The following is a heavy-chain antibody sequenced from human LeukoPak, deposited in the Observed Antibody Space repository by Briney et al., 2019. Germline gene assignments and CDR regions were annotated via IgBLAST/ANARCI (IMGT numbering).Heavy chain of an antibody. CDR1: GGSISSSNW. D-gene: IGHD3-10*01. V-gene: IGHV4-4*02. J-gene: IGHJ4*02. CDR3: ARVGTYGSGSPELTHFDY. CDR2: IYHSGST. Sequence: PSGTLSLTCAVSGGSISSSNWWSWVRQPPGKGLEWIGEIYHSGSTNYNPSLKSRVTISVDKSKNQFSLKLSSVTAADTAVYYCARVGTYGSGSPELTHFDYWGQGTLVTVSS.